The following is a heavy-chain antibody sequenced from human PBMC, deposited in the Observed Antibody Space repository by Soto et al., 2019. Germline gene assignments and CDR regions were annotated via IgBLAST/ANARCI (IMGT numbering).Heavy chain of an antibody. CDR2: IIPIFGTA. Sequence: QVQLVQSGAEVKKPGSSVKVSCKASGGTFSSYAISWVRQAPGQGLEWMGGIIPIFGTANYAQKFQGRVTITADESTSTAYMELSSLRSEDTAMYYCARLLGYCSGGSCYRLPWFDPWGQGTLVTVSS. D-gene: IGHD2-15*01. J-gene: IGHJ5*02. V-gene: IGHV1-69*01. CDR1: GGTFSSYA. CDR3: ARLLGYCSGGSCYRLPWFDP.